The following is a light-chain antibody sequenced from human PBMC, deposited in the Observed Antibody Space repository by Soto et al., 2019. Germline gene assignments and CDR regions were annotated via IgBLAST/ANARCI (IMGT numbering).Light chain of an antibody. CDR1: KLGDKY. V-gene: IGLV3-1*01. Sequence: SYELTQPPSVSVSPGQTASITCSGDKLGDKYACWYQQKPGQSPVLVIYQNSKRPSGIPERFSGSNSGNTATLTISGTQAVGEADYYCRAWDSSTVVFGGGTKLTVL. CDR2: QNS. J-gene: IGLJ2*01. CDR3: RAWDSSTVV.